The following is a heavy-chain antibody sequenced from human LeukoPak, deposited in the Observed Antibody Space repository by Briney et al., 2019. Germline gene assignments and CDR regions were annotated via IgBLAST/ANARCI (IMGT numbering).Heavy chain of an antibody. Sequence: ASVKVSCKASGYSFTYYYLHWVRQAPGQGLEWMGVINPSAGSTSYAQNFQGRVTMTRDTSTSTVYLELSSLRSEDTAVYYCARGSYDGSVGFWGQGTLVTVSS. J-gene: IGHJ4*02. D-gene: IGHD2-2*01. CDR1: GYSFTYYY. V-gene: IGHV1-46*01. CDR2: INPSAGST. CDR3: ARGSYDGSVGF.